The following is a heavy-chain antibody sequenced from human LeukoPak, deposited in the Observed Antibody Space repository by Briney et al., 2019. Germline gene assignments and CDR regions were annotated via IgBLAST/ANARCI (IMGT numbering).Heavy chain of an antibody. D-gene: IGHD1-1*01. J-gene: IGHJ6*02. CDR2: INRSGTT. V-gene: IGHV4-34*01. Sequence: SETLSLTCAVYGGIFNGYYWSWIRQPPGKGLEWIGEINRSGTTNYNPTLKSRVTISVDTSKSQVSLKLTSVTAADTAVYYCARAGTIWSPSGGMDVWGQGTTVTVSS. CDR1: GGIFNGYY. CDR3: ARAGTIWSPSGGMDV.